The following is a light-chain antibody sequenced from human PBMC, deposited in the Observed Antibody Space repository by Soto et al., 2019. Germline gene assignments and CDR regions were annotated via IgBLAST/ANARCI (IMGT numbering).Light chain of an antibody. CDR3: CSYAGSSTYV. V-gene: IGLV2-23*01. J-gene: IGLJ1*01. CDR2: EGS. CDR1: SSDVGSYNL. Sequence: LTQPASVSGSPGQSITISCTGTSSDVGSYNLVSWYQQHPGKAPKLMIYEGSKRPSGFSNRFSGSKSGNTASLTFSGLQAEDEADYYCCSYAGSSTYVFGTGTKVTVL.